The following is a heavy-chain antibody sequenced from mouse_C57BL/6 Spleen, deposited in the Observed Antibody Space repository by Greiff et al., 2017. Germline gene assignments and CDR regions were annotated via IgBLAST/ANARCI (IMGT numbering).Heavy chain of an antibody. Sequence: VQLQQSGPELVKPGASVQISCKASGYAFSSSWMNWVKQRPGKGLEWIGRIHPRDGDNNYHGKFKGKATLTADKSSSTAYMQLSSLTSGDSSVYCCASDGSRDYWGQGTSVTVSS. CDR1: GYAFSSSW. J-gene: IGHJ4*01. D-gene: IGHD1-1*01. V-gene: IGHV1-82*01. CDR2: IHPRDGDN. CDR3: ASDGSRDY.